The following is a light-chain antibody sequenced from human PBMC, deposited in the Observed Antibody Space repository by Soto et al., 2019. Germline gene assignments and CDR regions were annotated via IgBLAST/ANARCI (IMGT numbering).Light chain of an antibody. J-gene: IGKJ1*01. CDR1: QSVGSSY. CDR3: QQYGSSPET. Sequence: EIVLTQSPGSLSLSPVEIATLSCSASQSVGSSYLAWYQQKPGQAPRLLIYGASSRATGIPDRFSGSGSGTDFTLTISRLAPEDFAVYYCQQYGSSPETFGQGTKVDIK. V-gene: IGKV3-20*01. CDR2: GAS.